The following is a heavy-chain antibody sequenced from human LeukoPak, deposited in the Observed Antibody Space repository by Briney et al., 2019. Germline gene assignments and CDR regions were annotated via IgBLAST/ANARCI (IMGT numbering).Heavy chain of an antibody. CDR2: INSDGSST. V-gene: IGHV3-74*01. CDR3: ARERDGYTHDAFDI. Sequence: PGGSLRLSCAASGFTFSSYWMHWVRQAPGKGLVWVSRINSDGSSTSYADSVKGRFTTSRDNAKNTLYLQMNSLRAEDTAVYYCARERDGYTHDAFDIWGQGTMVTVSS. J-gene: IGHJ3*02. D-gene: IGHD5-24*01. CDR1: GFTFSSYW.